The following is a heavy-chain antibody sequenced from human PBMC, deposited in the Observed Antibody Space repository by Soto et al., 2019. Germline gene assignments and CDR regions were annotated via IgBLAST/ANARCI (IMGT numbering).Heavy chain of an antibody. CDR3: ARVRSSGGDAFDI. CDR2: IIPIFGTA. Sequence: SVKVSCKASGGTFSSYAISWVRQAPGQGLEWMGGIIPIFGTANYAQKFQGRVTITADESTSTAYMELRSLRSDDTAVYYCARVRSSGGDAFDIWGQGTMVTVSS. D-gene: IGHD6-19*01. V-gene: IGHV1-69*13. CDR1: GGTFSSYA. J-gene: IGHJ3*02.